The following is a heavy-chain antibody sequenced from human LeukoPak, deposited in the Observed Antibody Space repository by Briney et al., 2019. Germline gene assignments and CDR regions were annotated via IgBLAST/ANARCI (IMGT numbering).Heavy chain of an antibody. CDR3: ASTTDCGGDCYNSVDAFDI. J-gene: IGHJ3*02. CDR2: IYPGDSDT. D-gene: IGHD2-21*02. CDR1: GYSFTSYW. V-gene: IGHV5-51*01. Sequence: GESLKISCKGSGYSFTSYWIGWVRQMPGKGLEWMGIIYPGDSDTRYSPSFQGQVTISADKSISTAYLQWSSLKASDTAMYYCASTTDCGGDCYNSVDAFDIWGQGTMVTVSS.